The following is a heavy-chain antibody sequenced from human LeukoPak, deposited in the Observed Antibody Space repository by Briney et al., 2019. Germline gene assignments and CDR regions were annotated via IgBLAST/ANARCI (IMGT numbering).Heavy chain of an antibody. CDR2: INPNSGGT. D-gene: IGHD4-23*01. V-gene: IGHV1-2*06. CDR1: GYTFTGYY. Sequence: ASVKVSCKASGYTFTGYYVHWVRQAPGQGLEWMGRINPNSGGTNYAQKFQGRVTMTRDTSISTAYMELSRLRSDDTAVYYCASFYGGIYYYYGMDVWGQGTTVTVSS. J-gene: IGHJ6*02. CDR3: ASFYGGIYYYYGMDV.